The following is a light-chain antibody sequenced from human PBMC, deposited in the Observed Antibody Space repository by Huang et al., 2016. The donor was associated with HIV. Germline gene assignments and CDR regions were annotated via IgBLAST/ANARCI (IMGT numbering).Light chain of an antibody. CDR2: GAS. J-gene: IGKJ1*01. Sequence: EIVLTQSPGTLSLSPGERATLSCRASPSVSRSHLAWYHQKPGQAPRLLIYGASSRATGSPDRFRGSGSGTDFTLTVSRLVPEDFAVYYCQQYGNSPQTFGQGTKVEIK. CDR1: PSVSRSH. V-gene: IGKV3-20*01. CDR3: QQYGNSPQT.